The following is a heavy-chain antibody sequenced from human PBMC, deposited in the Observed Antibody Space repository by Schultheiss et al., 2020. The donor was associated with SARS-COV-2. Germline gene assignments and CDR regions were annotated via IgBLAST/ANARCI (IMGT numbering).Heavy chain of an antibody. CDR2: ISSNGGST. CDR3: VNGGSYYLSNFDY. J-gene: IGHJ4*02. Sequence: GESLKISCSASGFTFSSYAMHWVRQAPGKGLEYVSAISSNGGSTYYADSVKGRFTISRDNSKNTLYLQISSLRAEDTAVYYCVNGGSYYLSNFDYWGQGTLVTVSS. V-gene: IGHV3-64D*06. D-gene: IGHD1-26*01. CDR1: GFTFSSYA.